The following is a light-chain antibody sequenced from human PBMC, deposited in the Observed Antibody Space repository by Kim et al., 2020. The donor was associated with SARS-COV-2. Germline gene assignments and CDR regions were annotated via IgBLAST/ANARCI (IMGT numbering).Light chain of an antibody. J-gene: IGKJ5*01. CDR2: VAS. V-gene: IGKV1-12*01. CDR1: EGISNW. Sequence: DIQMTQSPSSVSASVGDRVTLTCRASEGISNWLAWYQQKPGKAPNLLIYVASTLESGVPSRFSGSGSGTDFTLTINSLQPEDFATYYCQQAFSFPITFGQGTRLEIK. CDR3: QQAFSFPIT.